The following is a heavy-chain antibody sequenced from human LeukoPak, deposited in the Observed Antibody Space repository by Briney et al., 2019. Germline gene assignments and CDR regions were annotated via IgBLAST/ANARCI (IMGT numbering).Heavy chain of an antibody. CDR3: ARVGGRQLVKDYFDY. CDR1: GFTFSSYS. J-gene: IGHJ4*02. Sequence: GGSLRLSCAASGFTFSSYSMNWVRQAPGKGLEWVSSISSSSSYIYYADSVKGRFTISRDNAKNSLYLQMNSLRAEDTAVYYCARVGGRQLVKDYFDYWGQGTLVTVSS. CDR2: ISSSSSYI. V-gene: IGHV3-21*01. D-gene: IGHD6-13*01.